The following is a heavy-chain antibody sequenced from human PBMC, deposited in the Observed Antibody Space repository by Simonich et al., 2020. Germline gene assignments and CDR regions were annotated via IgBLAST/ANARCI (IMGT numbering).Heavy chain of an antibody. J-gene: IGHJ3*02. Sequence: QLQLQESGPGLVKPSETLSLTCTVSGGSISSSSYYWGWIRQPPGKRLEWIGSIYYIGSSYYNPSLMIRVTISVDTSKNQFSLKLSSVTAADTAVYYCARHAGFAFDIWGQGTMVTVSS. V-gene: IGHV4-39*01. CDR1: GGSISSSSYY. D-gene: IGHD6-13*01. CDR3: ARHAGFAFDI. CDR2: IYYIGSS.